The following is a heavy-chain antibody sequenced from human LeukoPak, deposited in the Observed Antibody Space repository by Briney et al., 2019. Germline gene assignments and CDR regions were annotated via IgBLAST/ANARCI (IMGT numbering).Heavy chain of an antibody. D-gene: IGHD4-17*01. J-gene: IGHJ3*01. CDR2: IHSSGST. CDR1: GGSISSGGYS. CDR3: AKLTGDYTAFDV. Sequence: SETLSLTCAVSGGSISSGGYSWSWIRQPPGKGLEWIGGIHSSGSTYYNPSLESRVTMSVDTSENRLSLRLRSVAAADTAIYFCAKLTGDYTAFDVWGQGTMVTVSS. V-gene: IGHV4-39*07.